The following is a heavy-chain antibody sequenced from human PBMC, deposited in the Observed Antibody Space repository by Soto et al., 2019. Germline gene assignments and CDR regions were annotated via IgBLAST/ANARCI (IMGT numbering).Heavy chain of an antibody. CDR1: GGSFSSYY. CDR2: IYYSGST. J-gene: IGHJ4*02. CDR3: ASVKNWNVFDY. Sequence: QVQLQESGPGLVKPSETLSLTCAVSGGSFSSYYWSWIRQPPGKGLEWIGYIYYSGSTKYNPSLESRVTMSIDTSKNQFSLKLISVTAADTAVYYCASVKNWNVFDYWGQGTLVTVSS. D-gene: IGHD1-1*01. V-gene: IGHV4-59*01.